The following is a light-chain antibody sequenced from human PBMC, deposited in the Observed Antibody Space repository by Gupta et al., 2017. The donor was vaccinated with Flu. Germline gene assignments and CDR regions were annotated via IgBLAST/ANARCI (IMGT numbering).Light chain of an antibody. V-gene: IGKV4-1*01. J-gene: IGKJ5*01. CDR2: WAS. CDR1: QNGLFHPNNVEY. Sequence: SLGERATINCKSSQNGLFHPNNVEYLAWYQQKPGQPPKLIIYWASTRESGVPDRFTGRGSGTDFTLTISSLQAEDVAVYYCHQYYNTPPTFGQGTRLEIK. CDR3: HQYYNTPPT.